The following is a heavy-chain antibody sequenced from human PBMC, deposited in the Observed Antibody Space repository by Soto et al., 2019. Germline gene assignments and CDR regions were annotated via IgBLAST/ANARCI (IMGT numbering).Heavy chain of an antibody. J-gene: IGHJ4*02. CDR1: GFTFSSYA. D-gene: IGHD2-15*01. V-gene: IGHV3-23*01. Sequence: EVQLLESGGGLVQPGGSLRLSCAASGFTFSSYAMSWVRQAPGKGLEWVSAIIGSGGSTNYADSVKGRFTISRDNSKNTLYLQMNSLGVEATAVYYCAKSCGSCPFDYWGQGTLVTVSS. CDR2: IIGSGGST. CDR3: AKSCGSCPFDY.